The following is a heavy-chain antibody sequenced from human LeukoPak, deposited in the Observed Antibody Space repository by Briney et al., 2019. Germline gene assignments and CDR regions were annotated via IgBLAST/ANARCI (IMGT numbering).Heavy chain of an antibody. D-gene: IGHD2-2*01. Sequence: ASVKVSCKASGYTFTGYYMHWVRQAPGQGLEWMGRINPNSGGTNYAQKFQGRVTMTRDTSISTAYMELSRLRSDDTAVYYCAREGYCSSTSCYSVVDYWGQGTLVTVSS. V-gene: IGHV1-2*06. CDR3: AREGYCSSTSCYSVVDY. J-gene: IGHJ4*02. CDR1: GYTFTGYY. CDR2: INPNSGGT.